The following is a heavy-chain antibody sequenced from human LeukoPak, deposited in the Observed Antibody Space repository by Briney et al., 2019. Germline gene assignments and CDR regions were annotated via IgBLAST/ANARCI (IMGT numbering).Heavy chain of an antibody. CDR2: LSWNSGSV. CDR3: AKKLPPAGTFDY. Sequence: LRLSCAASGFNFDDYAMHWVRQTPGKGLEWVSGLSWNSGSVGYADSVKGRFTISRDNAKNSLYLQMNSLRAEDTAVYYCAKKLPPAGTFDYWGQGTLITVSS. J-gene: IGHJ4*02. D-gene: IGHD1-7*01. CDR1: GFNFDDYA. V-gene: IGHV3-9*01.